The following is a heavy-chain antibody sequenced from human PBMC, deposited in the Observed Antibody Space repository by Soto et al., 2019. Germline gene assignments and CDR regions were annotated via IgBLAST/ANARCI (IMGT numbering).Heavy chain of an antibody. J-gene: IGHJ6*01. CDR3: ARDESGDIAARPYDYYGMDV. CDR1: GFTFSSYA. CDR2: ISYDGSNK. Sequence: QVQLVESGGGVVQPGRSLRLSCAASGFTFSSYAMHWVRQAPGKGLEWVAVISYDGSNKYYADSVKGRFTISRDNSKNTLYLQMNSLRAEDTAVYYCARDESGDIAARPYDYYGMDVW. V-gene: IGHV3-30-3*01. D-gene: IGHD6-6*01.